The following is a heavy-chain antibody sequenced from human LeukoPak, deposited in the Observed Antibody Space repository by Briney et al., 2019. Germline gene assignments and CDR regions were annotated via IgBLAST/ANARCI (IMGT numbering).Heavy chain of an antibody. Sequence: SETLSLTCSVSGGSIKSSTYYWVWIRQAPGKGLEWIGNIYYSGSIYYNPSLDSRVTISVDTSKNQFSLKLSSVTAADTAIYYCARDVRGCGGDFDDCEYYYNGMDVWGQGTTVTVSS. CDR3: ARDVRGCGGDFDDCEYYYNGMDV. D-gene: IGHD2-21*02. J-gene: IGHJ6*02. CDR1: GGSIKSSTYY. CDR2: IYYSGSI. V-gene: IGHV4-39*07.